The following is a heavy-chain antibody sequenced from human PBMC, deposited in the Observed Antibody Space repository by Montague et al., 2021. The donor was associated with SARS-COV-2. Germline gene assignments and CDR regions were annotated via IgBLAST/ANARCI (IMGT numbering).Heavy chain of an antibody. V-gene: IGHV4-39*01. J-gene: IGHJ4*02. CDR3: ARRLGGSGWLDY. D-gene: IGHD6-25*01. Sequence: SETLSLTCTVAGGSISSGSYYWGWIRQPPGKGLEWIGNIHSSGSTYYKSRVTISVDTSKNQFSLKVISVTAADTAVYYCARRLGGSGWLDYWGQGTLVTVSS. CDR2: IHSSGST. CDR1: GGSISSGSYY.